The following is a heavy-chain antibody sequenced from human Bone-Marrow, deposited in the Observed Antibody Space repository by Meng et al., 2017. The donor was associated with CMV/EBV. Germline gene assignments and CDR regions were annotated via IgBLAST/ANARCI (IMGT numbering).Heavy chain of an antibody. V-gene: IGHV1-18*01. CDR3: ARDRISGLTGDRGENWFDP. Sequence: ASVKVSCKASGYTFTSYGISWVRQAPGQGLEWMGWISAYNGNTNYAQKLQGRVTMTTDTSTSTAYIELRSLRSDDTAVYYCARDRISGLTGDRGENWFDPWGQGTLVTVSS. D-gene: IGHD7-27*01. CDR2: ISAYNGNT. CDR1: GYTFTSYG. J-gene: IGHJ5*02.